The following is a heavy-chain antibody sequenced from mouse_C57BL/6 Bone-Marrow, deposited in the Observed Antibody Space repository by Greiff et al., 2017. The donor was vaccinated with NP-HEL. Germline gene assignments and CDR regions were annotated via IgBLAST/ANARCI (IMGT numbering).Heavy chain of an antibody. CDR3: ARGHYYGSSPHYYAMDY. Sequence: QVQLKESDAELVKPGASVKISCKVSGYTFTDHTIHWMKQRPEQGLEWIGYIYPRDVSTKYNEKFKGQATLTANKSSSTAYMQLNGLTSEDSAVYFCARGHYYGSSPHYYAMDYWGQGTSVTVSS. CDR1: GYTFTDHT. J-gene: IGHJ4*01. CDR2: IYPRDVST. D-gene: IGHD1-1*01. V-gene: IGHV1-78*01.